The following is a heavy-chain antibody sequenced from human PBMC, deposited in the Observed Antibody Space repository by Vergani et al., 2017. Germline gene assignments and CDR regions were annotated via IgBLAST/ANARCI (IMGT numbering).Heavy chain of an antibody. J-gene: IGHJ3*02. V-gene: IGHV1-46*02. CDR2: LDPRGGPP. D-gene: IGHD1-1*01. CDR3: ARAPPATAGYGGAFDI. CDR1: GYIFNSYY. Sequence: QVQLVQSGAAVKKPGASVKLSCKSSGYIFNSYYIHWVRQAPGQGLEWMGLLDPRGGPPTYAEKFEGRVTLTSDTSTSTFYMELRSLRSDDTAVYYCARAPPATAGYGGAFDIWGQGTMVTVSS.